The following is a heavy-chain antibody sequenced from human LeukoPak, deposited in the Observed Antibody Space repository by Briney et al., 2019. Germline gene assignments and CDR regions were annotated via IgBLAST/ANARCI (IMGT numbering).Heavy chain of an antibody. J-gene: IGHJ3*02. CDR2: ISSSSYI. CDR1: GFTFSSYS. Sequence: GGSLRLSCAASGFTFSSYSMNWVRQAPGKGLEWVSSISSSSYIYYADSVKGRFTISRDNAKNSLYLQMNSLRAEDTAVYYCARDRIQLWLTEAFDIWGQGTMVTVSS. D-gene: IGHD5-18*01. V-gene: IGHV3-21*01. CDR3: ARDRIQLWLTEAFDI.